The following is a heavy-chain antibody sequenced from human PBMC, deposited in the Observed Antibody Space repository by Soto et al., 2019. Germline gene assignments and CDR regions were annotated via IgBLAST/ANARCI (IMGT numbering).Heavy chain of an antibody. Sequence: GGSLRLSCAASGFTITPYWMHWVRLVPGKGLVCVSRINYDGSTTDYADPVKGRFTISRDNDRNTLYLQVSSLRAEDSAVYYCAASVVPAAKNYFHYYYMHVWGKGTTVTVSS. CDR1: GFTITPYW. D-gene: IGHD2-2*01. V-gene: IGHV3-74*01. CDR3: AASVVPAAKNYFHYYYMHV. J-gene: IGHJ6*03. CDR2: INYDGSTT.